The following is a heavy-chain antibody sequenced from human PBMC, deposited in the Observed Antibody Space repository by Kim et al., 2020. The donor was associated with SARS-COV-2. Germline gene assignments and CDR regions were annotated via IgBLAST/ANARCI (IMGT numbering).Heavy chain of an antibody. Sequence: SNPSLKSRVTISVDTSKNQFSLKLSSVTAADTAVYYCARVEYSVEQGLDYWGQGTLVTVSS. D-gene: IGHD6-13*01. CDR3: ARVEYSVEQGLDY. J-gene: IGHJ4*02. V-gene: IGHV4-34*01.